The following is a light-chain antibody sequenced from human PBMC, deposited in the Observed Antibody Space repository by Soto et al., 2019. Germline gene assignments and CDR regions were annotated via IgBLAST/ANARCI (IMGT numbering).Light chain of an antibody. CDR3: QQYGSSPRLT. Sequence: EIVLTQSPGTLSLSPEERATLSCRASQSFSSNYLAWYQQKPGQAPRLLIYRASSRAAGIPDRFNGSGSGTDFTLTISSLETEDFAVYYCQQYGSSPRLTFGGGTKVEIK. CDR1: QSFSSNY. J-gene: IGKJ4*01. V-gene: IGKV3-20*01. CDR2: RAS.